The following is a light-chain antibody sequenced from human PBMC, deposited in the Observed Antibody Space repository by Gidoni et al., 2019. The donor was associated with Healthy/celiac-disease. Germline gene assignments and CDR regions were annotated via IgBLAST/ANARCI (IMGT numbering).Light chain of an antibody. CDR3: QQSYSTPRT. J-gene: IGKJ1*01. CDR2: AAS. V-gene: IGKV1-39*01. Sequence: IQMTQSPSSLSASVGDRVTITCRASQSISSYLIWYQQRPGKAPKLLIYAASSLQSGVPSRFSGSGSGTDFTLTISSRQPEDFATYYCQQSYSTPRTFGQGTKVEIK. CDR1: QSISSY.